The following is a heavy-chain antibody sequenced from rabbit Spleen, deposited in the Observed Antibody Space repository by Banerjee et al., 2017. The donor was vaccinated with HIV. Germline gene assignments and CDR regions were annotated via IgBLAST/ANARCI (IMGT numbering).Heavy chain of an antibody. CDR3: ARDAGTSFSTYGMDL. CDR2: AYAGSSDST. V-gene: IGHV1S40*01. J-gene: IGHJ6*01. Sequence: QSLEESGGDLVKPGASLTLTCTASGFSFSSSYYMCWVRQAPGKGLEWVACAYAGSSDSTYSATWAKGRFTISKTSSTTVTLQMTSLTVADTATYFCARDAGTSFSTYGMDLWGQGTLVTVS. D-gene: IGHD8-1*01. CDR1: GFSFSSSYY.